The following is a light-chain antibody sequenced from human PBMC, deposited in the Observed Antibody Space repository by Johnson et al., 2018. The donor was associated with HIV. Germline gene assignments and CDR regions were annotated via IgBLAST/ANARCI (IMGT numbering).Light chain of an antibody. CDR2: DNN. Sequence: QSVLTQPPSVSAAPGQKVTISCSGSNSNIGNNYVSWYQQLPGTAPKLLIYDNNKRPSGTPDRFSASKSDTSATLGITGLQTGDEANYYCGTWDGGLSIYVFGTGTEVTVL. CDR3: GTWDGGLSIYV. CDR1: NSNIGNNY. J-gene: IGLJ1*01. V-gene: IGLV1-51*01.